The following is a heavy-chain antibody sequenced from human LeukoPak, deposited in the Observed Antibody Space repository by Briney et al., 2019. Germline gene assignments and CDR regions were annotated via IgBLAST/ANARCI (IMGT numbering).Heavy chain of an antibody. V-gene: IGHV3-21*01. CDR3: ARAKYYYDSSGYHDAFDI. J-gene: IGHJ3*02. D-gene: IGHD3-22*01. CDR2: ITSSGTYI. CDR1: GFTFNNYN. Sequence: GGSLRLSCATSGFTFNNYNMNWVRQAPGRAPEWVSPITSSGTYIFYADSVKGRFTISRDNSKNTLYLQMNSLRAEDTAVYYCARAKYYYDSSGYHDAFDIWGQGTMVTVSS.